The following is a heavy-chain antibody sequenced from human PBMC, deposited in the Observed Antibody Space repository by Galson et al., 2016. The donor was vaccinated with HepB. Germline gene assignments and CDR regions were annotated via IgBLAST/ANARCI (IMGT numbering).Heavy chain of an antibody. CDR2: TYYRSAWLD. J-gene: IGHJ4*02. CDR1: GDSVSSNSAT. V-gene: IGHV6-1*01. D-gene: IGHD2-15*01. Sequence: CAISGDSVSSNSATWNWIRQSPSRGLEWLGRTYYRSAWLDDYAISVKSRISINPDTSKNRFSLHLSSVTPEDTGVYYCTRERRYCSDGSCYSFDYWGLGSLVTVSS. CDR3: TRERRYCSDGSCYSFDY.